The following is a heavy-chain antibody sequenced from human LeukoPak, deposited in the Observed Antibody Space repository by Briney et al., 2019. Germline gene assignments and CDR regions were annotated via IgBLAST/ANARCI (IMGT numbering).Heavy chain of an antibody. CDR1: GGTFSSYA. CDR2: IIPIFGTA. Sequence: SVKVSCKASGGTFSSYAISWVRQAPGQGLEWMGGIIPIFGTANYAQKFQGRVTITADESTSTACMELSSLRSEDTAVYYCVIVVVVAATQWSAFDIWGQGTMVTVSS. D-gene: IGHD2-15*01. CDR3: VIVVVVAATQWSAFDI. V-gene: IGHV1-69*01. J-gene: IGHJ3*02.